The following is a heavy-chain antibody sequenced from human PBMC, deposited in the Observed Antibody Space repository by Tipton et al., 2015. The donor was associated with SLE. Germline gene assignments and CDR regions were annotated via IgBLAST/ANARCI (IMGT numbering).Heavy chain of an antibody. D-gene: IGHD3-3*01. Sequence: QSGPEVKKPGASVKVSCKASGYTFTSYYMHWVRQAPGQGLEWMGWINPNSGGTNYAQKFQGRVTMTRDTSISTAYMELSRLRSDDTAVYYCARGSWDFWSDYYPLGYWGQGTLVTVSS. CDR2: INPNSGGT. J-gene: IGHJ4*02. CDR3: ARGSWDFWSDYYPLGY. V-gene: IGHV1-2*02. CDR1: GYTFTSYY.